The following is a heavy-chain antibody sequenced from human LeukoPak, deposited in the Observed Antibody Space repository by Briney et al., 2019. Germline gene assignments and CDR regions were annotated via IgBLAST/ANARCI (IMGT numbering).Heavy chain of an antibody. CDR2: IYSSGNS. Sequence: PSETLSLTCSLSGDSITTNSYWWGWIRQSPGKGLEWIGSIYSSGNSYYNPSLKSRATISPDTSRNQFSLKLSSVTVADTAVYYCARDALEIDPYYFDRWGQGTLVTVSS. CDR3: ARDALEIDPYYFDR. J-gene: IGHJ4*02. V-gene: IGHV4-39*02. D-gene: IGHD1-1*01. CDR1: GDSITTNSYW.